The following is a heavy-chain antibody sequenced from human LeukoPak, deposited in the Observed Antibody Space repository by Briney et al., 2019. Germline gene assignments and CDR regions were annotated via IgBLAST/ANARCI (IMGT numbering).Heavy chain of an antibody. J-gene: IGHJ3*02. Sequence: PSETLSLTCTVSGGSISSSSYYWGWIRQPPGKGLEWIGSIYYSGSTYYNPSLKSRVTISVDTSKNQFSLKLSSVTAADTAVYYCARHMSYCGGDCYSLWDDAFDIWGQGTMVTVSS. CDR1: GGSISSSSYY. V-gene: IGHV4-39*01. CDR3: ARHMSYCGGDCYSLWDDAFDI. D-gene: IGHD2-21*02. CDR2: IYYSGST.